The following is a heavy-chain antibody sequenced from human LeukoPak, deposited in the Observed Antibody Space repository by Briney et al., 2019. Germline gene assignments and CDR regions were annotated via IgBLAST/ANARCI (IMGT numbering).Heavy chain of an antibody. V-gene: IGHV3-21*01. J-gene: IGHJ4*02. CDR3: AREFTSGWIDY. CDR2: ISSSGTYI. D-gene: IGHD6-19*01. CDR1: GFAFSYFG. Sequence: GGSLGLSCVASGFAFSYFGMNWVRQAPGEGLEWVSSISSSGTYIYSTDSVKGRFTISRDNAKNSLYLLMNSLRAEDTAVYYCAREFTSGWIDYWGQGTLVTVSS.